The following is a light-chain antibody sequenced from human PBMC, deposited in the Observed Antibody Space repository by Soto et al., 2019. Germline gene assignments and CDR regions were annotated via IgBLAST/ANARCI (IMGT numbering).Light chain of an antibody. CDR1: IIGTKS. CDR2: ADT. V-gene: IGLV3-21*02. CDR3: QVWDSLSDRLYV. Sequence: SYELTQPPSVSVAPGQTARITCGGYIIGTKSVHWYQQKPGQAPVLVLYADTDRPSGIPERFSGSNSVNTATLTISRVEAGDEADYYCQVWDSLSDRLYVFGPGTKLTVL. J-gene: IGLJ1*01.